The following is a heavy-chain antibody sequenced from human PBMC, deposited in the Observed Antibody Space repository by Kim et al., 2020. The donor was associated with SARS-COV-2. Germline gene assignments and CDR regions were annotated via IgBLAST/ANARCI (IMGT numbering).Heavy chain of an antibody. V-gene: IGHV3-9*01. CDR3: RTVDYYYGMDV. Sequence: GGSLRLSCAASGFTFGDYAMHWVRQAPGKGLEWVSGISWHSGSIGYADSVKGRFTISRDNAKNSLYLQMNSLRAEETALYYCRTVDYYYGMDVWGQGTTVTVSS. J-gene: IGHJ6*02. CDR2: ISWHSGSI. D-gene: IGHD4-17*01. CDR1: GFTFGDYA.